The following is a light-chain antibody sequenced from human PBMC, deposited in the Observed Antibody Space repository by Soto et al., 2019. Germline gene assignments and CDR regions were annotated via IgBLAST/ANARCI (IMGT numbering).Light chain of an antibody. Sequence: IQMTQSPSSLSASVGDRVTITCRASQDINTYLAWYQQKPGKVPKLLIYAASTLQSGVPSRFSANGSGPDFTLTLSSLQPQDVAIYSCQKYNGVPWTFGQGTKVEIK. V-gene: IGKV1-27*01. J-gene: IGKJ1*01. CDR2: AAS. CDR1: QDINTY. CDR3: QKYNGVPWT.